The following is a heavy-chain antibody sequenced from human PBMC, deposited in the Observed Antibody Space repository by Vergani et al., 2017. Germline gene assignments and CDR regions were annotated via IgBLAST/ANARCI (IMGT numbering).Heavy chain of an antibody. Sequence: QVQLHESGPGLVKPSQTLSLTCTVPGGSITSGSVYWSWIRQPAGKGLEWIGRIHSSGTTNYNPSLKSQVTLSVDTSKNQLSLRMTSVTAADTAVYYCARDSWTSELRGVYWFDTWGQGTLVSVSS. J-gene: IGHJ5*02. D-gene: IGHD3-10*01. CDR2: IHSSGTT. CDR3: ARDSWTSELRGVYWFDT. V-gene: IGHV4-61*02. CDR1: GGSITSGSVY.